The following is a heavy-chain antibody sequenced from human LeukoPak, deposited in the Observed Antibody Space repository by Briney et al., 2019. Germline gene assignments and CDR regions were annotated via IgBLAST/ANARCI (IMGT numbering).Heavy chain of an antibody. J-gene: IGHJ4*02. CDR3: ARDGVATINY. D-gene: IGHD5-24*01. V-gene: IGHV3-7*01. CDR1: GFTFSSYW. Sequence: GGSLRLSCTASGFTFSSYWMSWVRQAPGKGLEWVASIKQDGSEKYYVDSMKGRFTISRDNAKNSVYLQMNSLRAEDTAVYYCARDGVATINYWGQGTLVTVYS. CDR2: IKQDGSEK.